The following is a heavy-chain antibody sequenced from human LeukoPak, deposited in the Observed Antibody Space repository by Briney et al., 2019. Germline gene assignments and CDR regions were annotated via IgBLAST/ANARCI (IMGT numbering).Heavy chain of an antibody. CDR3: AGGGYCSSSSCFAPLFDW. CDR1: GASISRYY. D-gene: IGHD2-2*01. J-gene: IGHJ4*02. CDR2: IYNSETT. V-gene: IGHV4-59*01. Sequence: SETLSLTCTVSGASISRYYWSWIRQSPGKGLEWIGYIYNSETTNYNPSLKSRVAMSLYTSRSQFSLRLRSVTAADTALYFCAGGGYCSSSSCFAPLFDWWGRGTLVTVSS.